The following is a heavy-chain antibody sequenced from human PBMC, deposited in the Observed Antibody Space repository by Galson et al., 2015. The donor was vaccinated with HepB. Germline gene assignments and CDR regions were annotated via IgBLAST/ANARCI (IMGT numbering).Heavy chain of an antibody. CDR1: GGSFSGYY. Sequence: LSLTCAVYGGSFSGYYWIWIRQPPGKGLEWIGEINHSGSTNYNPSLKSRVTISVDTSKNQFSLKLSSVTAADTAVYYCAGYSSGWYDAFDIWGQGTMVTVSS. CDR2: INHSGST. D-gene: IGHD6-19*01. J-gene: IGHJ3*02. V-gene: IGHV4-34*01. CDR3: AGYSSGWYDAFDI.